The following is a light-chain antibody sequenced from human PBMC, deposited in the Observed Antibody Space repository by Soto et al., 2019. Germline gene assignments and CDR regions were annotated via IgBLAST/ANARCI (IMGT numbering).Light chain of an antibody. J-gene: IGLJ1*01. Sequence: QSVLTQPAPASGSPGQSITISCAGTSSDGGGYNFVSWYQHHPGKAPKLMIYEVSNRPSGVSNRFFGSKSGNTASLTISGLQAEDEADYYCSSYTSSSTLVFGTGTKVTVL. CDR2: EVS. V-gene: IGLV2-14*01. CDR1: SSDGGGYNF. CDR3: SSYTSSSTLV.